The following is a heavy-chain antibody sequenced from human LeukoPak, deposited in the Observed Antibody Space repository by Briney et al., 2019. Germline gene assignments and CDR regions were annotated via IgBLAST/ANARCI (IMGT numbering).Heavy chain of an antibody. D-gene: IGHD2-21*01. CDR2: ISARNT. CDR3: ARASTYCGADCYQADY. V-gene: IGHV1-18*01. CDR1: GYTFTSYG. J-gene: IGHJ4*02. Sequence: GASVKVSCRASGYTFTSYGISWVRQAPGQGLEWMGWISARNTNSAQKLQGRVTLTTDTSTSTAYMELSSLRSEDTAVYYCARASTYCGADCYQADYWGQGTLVTVSS.